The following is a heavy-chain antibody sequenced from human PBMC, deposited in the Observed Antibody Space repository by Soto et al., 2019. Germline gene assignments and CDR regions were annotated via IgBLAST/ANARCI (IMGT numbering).Heavy chain of an antibody. Sequence: SQTLSLTCAISWDSVSSNSAAWNWFRQSPSRGLEWLGRTYYRSKWYNDYAVYVKSRITINSDTSKNQFSLQLNSVTPEDTAVYYCTRDKTVTRGYGMDVWGQGTTVTVSS. CDR1: WDSVSSNSAA. J-gene: IGHJ6*02. D-gene: IGHD4-17*01. CDR3: TRDKTVTRGYGMDV. CDR2: TYYRSKWYN. V-gene: IGHV6-1*01.